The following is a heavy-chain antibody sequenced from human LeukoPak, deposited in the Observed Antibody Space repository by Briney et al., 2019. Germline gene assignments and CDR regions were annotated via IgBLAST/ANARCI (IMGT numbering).Heavy chain of an antibody. V-gene: IGHV3-9*01. Sequence: PGRSLRLSCAASGFTFDDYAMHWVRQAPGKGLEWVSGISWNSGSIGYADSVKGRFTISRDNAQQSLYLQMDTLTAEDTAVYYCVTSWVRQPRDVWGQGILVTVSS. CDR3: VTSWVRQPRDV. D-gene: IGHD3-10*01. CDR1: GFTFDDYA. CDR2: ISWNSGSI. J-gene: IGHJ4*02.